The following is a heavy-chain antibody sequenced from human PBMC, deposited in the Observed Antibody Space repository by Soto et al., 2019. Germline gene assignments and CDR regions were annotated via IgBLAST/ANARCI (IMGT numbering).Heavy chain of an antibody. Sequence: GGSLRLSCAASGFTFDDYAMHWVRQAPEKGLEWVSGISWNSGSIGYADSVKGRFTISRDNAKNSLYLQMNSLRAEDTALYYCAKAIVATIGEDYYYGMDVWGQGTTVTVSS. D-gene: IGHD5-12*01. V-gene: IGHV3-9*01. CDR1: GFTFDDYA. CDR2: ISWNSGSI. J-gene: IGHJ6*02. CDR3: AKAIVATIGEDYYYGMDV.